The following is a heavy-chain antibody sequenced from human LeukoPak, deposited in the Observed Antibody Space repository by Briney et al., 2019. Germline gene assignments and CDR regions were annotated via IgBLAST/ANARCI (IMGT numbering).Heavy chain of an antibody. V-gene: IGHV3-7*01. J-gene: IGHJ4*02. Sequence: PGGSLRLSCAASGFTFSSYWMSWVRQAPGKGLEWVANIKQDGSEKYYVDSVKGRFTISRDNAKNSLYLQMNSLRAEDTAVYYCASDPFWSGYYYFDYWGQGTLVTVSS. CDR3: ASDPFWSGYYYFDY. D-gene: IGHD3-3*01. CDR2: IKQDGSEK. CDR1: GFTFSSYW.